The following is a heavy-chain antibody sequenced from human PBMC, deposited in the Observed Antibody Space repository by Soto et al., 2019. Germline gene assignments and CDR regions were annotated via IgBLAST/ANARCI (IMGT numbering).Heavy chain of an antibody. CDR3: AAGGGLPRYY. V-gene: IGHV4-30-2*01. D-gene: IGHD5-12*01. CDR2: IYHSGST. J-gene: IGHJ4*02. Sequence: QLQLQESGSGLVKPSQTLSLTCAVSGGSISSGGYSWSWIRQPPGKGLEWIGYIYHSGSTYYNPSLTRRVTVSVDGSKNQFSLKLSSVTAADTAVYYWAAGGGLPRYYWGQGTLVTVSS. CDR1: GGSISSGGYS.